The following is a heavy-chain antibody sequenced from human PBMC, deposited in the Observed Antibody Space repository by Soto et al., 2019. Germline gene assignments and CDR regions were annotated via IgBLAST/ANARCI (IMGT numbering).Heavy chain of an antibody. CDR2: ISSSSSTI. J-gene: IGHJ4*02. CDR1: GFTFSSYS. CDR3: ARGSVVVAATDPWFDY. Sequence: GGSLRLSCAASGFTFSSYSMNWVRQAPGKGLEWVSYISSSSSTIYYADSVKGRFTISRDNAKNSLYLQMSSLRAEDTAVYYCARGSVVVAATDPWFDYWGQGTLVTVSS. D-gene: IGHD2-15*01. V-gene: IGHV3-48*01.